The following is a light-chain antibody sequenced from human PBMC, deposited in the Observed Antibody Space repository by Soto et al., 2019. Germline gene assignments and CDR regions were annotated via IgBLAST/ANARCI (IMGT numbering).Light chain of an antibody. CDR2: DAS. J-gene: IGKJ5*01. Sequence: DIQMTQSPSTLSGSVGDRVTITCRASQTISSWLAWYQQKPGKAPKLLIYDASSRATGIPDRFSGSGSGTDFTLTISRLEPEDFAVYYCQQYGSSPTFGQGTRLEIK. CDR1: QTISSW. CDR3: QQYGSSPT. V-gene: IGKV1-5*01.